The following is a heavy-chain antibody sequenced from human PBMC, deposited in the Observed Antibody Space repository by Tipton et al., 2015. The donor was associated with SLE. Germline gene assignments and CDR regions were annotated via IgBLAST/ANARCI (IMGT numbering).Heavy chain of an antibody. V-gene: IGHV3-21*01. CDR2: ITSSSRYI. CDR1: GFSFSTFS. J-gene: IGHJ4*02. Sequence: SLRLSCEGSGFSFSTFSMQWVRQAPGKGLEWVSSITSSSRYIYYADSVKGRFTLSRDRSKNMLYLQMDSLRVEDTATYYCASGTTTSGNYWGQGTVVTVSS. D-gene: IGHD1/OR15-1a*01. CDR3: ASGTTTSGNY.